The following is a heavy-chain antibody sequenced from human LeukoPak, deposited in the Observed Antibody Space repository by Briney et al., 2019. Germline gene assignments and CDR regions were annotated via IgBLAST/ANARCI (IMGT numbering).Heavy chain of an antibody. CDR2: IKQDGSEK. D-gene: IGHD6-19*01. J-gene: IGHJ6*02. CDR1: GFTLSSYW. Sequence: GGSLRLSGAASGFTLSSYWMSWVRQAPGKGLEWVANIKQDGSEKYYVYSVKGRFTISRDNAKNSLYLQKNSLRAEDTAVYYRVRVEEWLVYYYYYYGMDVWGQGTTVTVSS. V-gene: IGHV3-7*01. CDR3: VRVEEWLVYYYYYYGMDV.